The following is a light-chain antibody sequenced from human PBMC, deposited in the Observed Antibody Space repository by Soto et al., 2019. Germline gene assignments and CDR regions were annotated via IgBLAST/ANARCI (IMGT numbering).Light chain of an antibody. CDR2: KAS. V-gene: IGKV1-5*03. CDR1: ESINNW. CDR3: QQYNSYSIT. J-gene: IGKJ3*01. Sequence: DIQMTQSPSTLSAFVGDRGTITCRASESINNWMAWYQQKPGKAPKLLIYKASSLEGGVPSRFSGSGSGTEFTLTISSLQPDDFATYYCQQYNSYSITFGPGTKVDIK.